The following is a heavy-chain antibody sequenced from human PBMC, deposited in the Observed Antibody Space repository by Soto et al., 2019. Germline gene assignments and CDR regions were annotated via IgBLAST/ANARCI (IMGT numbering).Heavy chain of an antibody. J-gene: IGHJ4*02. CDR2: IIPIFGTA. V-gene: IGHV1-69*13. D-gene: IGHD2-15*01. Sequence: ASVKVSCKASGGTFSSYAISWVRQAPGQGLEWMGGIIPIFGTANYAQKFQGRVTITADESTSTAYMELSSLRSEDTAVYYCARGRYCSGGSCYGFLGYWGQGTLVTVSS. CDR3: ARGRYCSGGSCYGFLGY. CDR1: GGTFSSYA.